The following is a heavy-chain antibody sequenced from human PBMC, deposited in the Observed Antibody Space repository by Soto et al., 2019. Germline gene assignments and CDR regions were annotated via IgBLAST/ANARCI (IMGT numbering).Heavy chain of an antibody. D-gene: IGHD3-10*01. Sequence: PSETLSLTCTVSGGSISSYYWSWIRQPPGKGLEWIGYIYYSGSTNYNPSLKSRVTISVDTSKNQFSLKLTSVTAADTAVYYCASMGYHYGSGSYPLDYWGQGTQVTVSS. CDR3: ASMGYHYGSGSYPLDY. V-gene: IGHV4-59*12. CDR2: IYYSGST. J-gene: IGHJ4*02. CDR1: GGSISSYY.